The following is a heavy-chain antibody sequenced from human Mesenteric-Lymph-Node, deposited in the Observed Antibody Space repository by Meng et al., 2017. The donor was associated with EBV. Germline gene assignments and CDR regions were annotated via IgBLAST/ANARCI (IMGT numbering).Heavy chain of an antibody. J-gene: IGHJ4*02. CDR1: GYTFTNYA. CDR2: INTNTGNP. V-gene: IGHV7-4-1*02. CDR3: ARDSEGNDLSFDY. Sequence: VKRVEAGSALKKPGAALKFSCKASGYTFTNYALTWVRQAPGQGLEWLGWINTNTGNPTYAPGFAGRYVFSLDTSVSTAYLQISSLKADDSAVYYCARDSEGNDLSFDYWGQGTLVTVSS. D-gene: IGHD2-21*02.